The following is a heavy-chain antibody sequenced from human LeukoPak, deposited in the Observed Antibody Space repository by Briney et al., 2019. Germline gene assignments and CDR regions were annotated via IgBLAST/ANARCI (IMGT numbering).Heavy chain of an antibody. J-gene: IGHJ4*02. V-gene: IGHV4-59*01. D-gene: IGHD3-22*01. Sequence: SETLSLTCTVSGGSISGYYWTWIRQPPGKGLDWIGFVYYKGNTRYNPSLKSRVTISVDTSENQFSLKLTSVTAADTAVYYCARGGDSSGPNDYWGQGTLVTVSS. CDR2: VYYKGNT. CDR3: ARGGDSSGPNDY. CDR1: GGSISGYY.